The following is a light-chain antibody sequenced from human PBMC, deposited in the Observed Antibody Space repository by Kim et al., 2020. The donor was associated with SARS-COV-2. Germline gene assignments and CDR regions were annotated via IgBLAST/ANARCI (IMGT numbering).Light chain of an antibody. V-gene: IGLV2-11*01. J-gene: IGLJ3*02. Sequence: QSALTQPRSVSGSPGQSVTISCTGTSRDVGAYDHVSWYQHHPGKAPKLLISDISKRPSGVPNRFSGSKSANTASLTISGLQTEDEADYYCCSYAGRYSWVFGGGTKLTVL. CDR2: DIS. CDR3: CSYAGRYSWV. CDR1: SRDVGAYDH.